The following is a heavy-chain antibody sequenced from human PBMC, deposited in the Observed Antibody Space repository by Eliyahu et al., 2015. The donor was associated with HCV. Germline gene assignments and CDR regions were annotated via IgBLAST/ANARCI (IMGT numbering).Heavy chain of an antibody. CDR1: GYTFTSYG. CDR2: ISAYNGNT. J-gene: IGHJ6*04. Sequence: QVQLVQSGAEVKKPGASVKVXCKASGYTFTSYGISWVRQAPGQGLEWMGWISAYNGNTNYAQKLQGRVTMTTDTSTSTAYMELRSLRSDDTAVYYCARDYSHYDFWSGYYRPRGPGGMDVWGKGTTVTVSS. V-gene: IGHV1-18*01. D-gene: IGHD3-3*01. CDR3: ARDYSHYDFWSGYYRPRGPGGMDV.